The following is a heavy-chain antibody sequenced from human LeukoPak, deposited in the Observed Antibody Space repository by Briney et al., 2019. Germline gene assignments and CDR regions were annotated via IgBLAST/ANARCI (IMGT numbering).Heavy chain of an antibody. CDR1: GGSISSYY. J-gene: IGHJ3*02. CDR2: IYYSGST. D-gene: IGHD6-19*01. V-gene: IGHV4-59*12. Sequence: SETLSLTCTVSGGSISSYYWSWIRQPPGKGLEWIGYIYYSGSTNYNPSLKSRVTMSVDTSKNQFSLKLSSVTAADTAVYYCARDHRLGSGWFPDAFDIWGQGTMVTISS. CDR3: ARDHRLGSGWFPDAFDI.